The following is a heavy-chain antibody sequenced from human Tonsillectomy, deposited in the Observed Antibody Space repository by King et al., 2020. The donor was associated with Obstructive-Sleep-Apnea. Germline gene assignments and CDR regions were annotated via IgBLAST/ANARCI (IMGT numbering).Heavy chain of an antibody. Sequence: VQLVESGAEVKKPGASVKVSCKVSGYTLTELSMHWVRQAPGKGLEWMGGFDPEDGETIYAQKFQGRVTMTEDTSTDTAYMELSSLRSEDTAVYYCATDGLYYDILTGYGRDYYYGMDVWGQGTTVTVSS. CDR2: FDPEDGET. D-gene: IGHD3-9*01. J-gene: IGHJ6*02. CDR1: GYTLTELS. V-gene: IGHV1-24*01. CDR3: ATDGLYYDILTGYGRDYYYGMDV.